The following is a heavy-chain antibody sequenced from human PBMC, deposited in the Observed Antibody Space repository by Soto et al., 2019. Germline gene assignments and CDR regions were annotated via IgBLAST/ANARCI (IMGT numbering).Heavy chain of an antibody. CDR3: ATLPPRIVVTVLPIPT. CDR1: GDSISSTHW. CDR2: VYHSGST. D-gene: IGHD2-21*01. Sequence: QVYLHQSGPGLVKPSGTLSLTCAVSGDSISSTHWWTWVRQTPGKGLEWIGEVYHSGSTSYNPSLQSRVTISVDKSNNQFSLKLTSVTAADTAVYYCATLPPRIVVTVLPIPTWGQGTLVSVSS. V-gene: IGHV4-4*02. J-gene: IGHJ5*02.